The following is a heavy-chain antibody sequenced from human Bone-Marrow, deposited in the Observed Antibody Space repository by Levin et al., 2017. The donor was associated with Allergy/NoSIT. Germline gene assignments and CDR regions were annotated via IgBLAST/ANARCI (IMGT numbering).Heavy chain of an antibody. J-gene: IGHJ4*02. Sequence: LSGGSLRLSCVASGFTFSDYVMTWVRQAPGKGLEWVSTIEYSGGTTYYADSVKGRFTISRDNSKNTLYLQMDSLRAEDTAIYYCAKDPFPGRRGAFDSWGQGTLVTVSS. CDR2: IEYSGGTT. D-gene: IGHD2/OR15-2a*01. CDR1: GFTFSDYV. V-gene: IGHV3-23*01. CDR3: AKDPFPGRRGAFDS.